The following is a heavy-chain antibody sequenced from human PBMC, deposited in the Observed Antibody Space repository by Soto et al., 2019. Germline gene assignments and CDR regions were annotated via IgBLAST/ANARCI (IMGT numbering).Heavy chain of an antibody. CDR1: GGTFSSYG. V-gene: IGHV1-69*12. Sequence: QVQLVQSGAEVKKPGSSVKVSSKASGGTFSSYGISWVRQAPGQGLEWMGGIIPIFGTANYAQKFQGRVTIIADESTSTAYMELSSLRSEDTAVYYCARAAQPRDYYYGMDVWGQGTTVTVSS. CDR3: ARAAQPRDYYYGMDV. CDR2: IIPIFGTA. J-gene: IGHJ6*02.